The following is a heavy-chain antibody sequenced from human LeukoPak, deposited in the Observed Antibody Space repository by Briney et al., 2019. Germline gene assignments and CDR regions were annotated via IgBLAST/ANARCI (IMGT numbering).Heavy chain of an antibody. CDR1: GCSIGRNGNY. J-gene: IGHJ3*02. D-gene: IGHD5-18*01. CDR2: IYTSGST. CDR3: ARERGTSWIPFSWTDAFDI. V-gene: IGHV4-61*02. Sequence: PSETLSLTCTASGCSIGRNGNYWSWLPQPAGKGLEWIGSIYTSGSTNYNPSLKSRATMSVDTSKNQFSLKLSSVTAADAAVYYCARERGTSWIPFSWTDAFDIWGQGTMVTVSS.